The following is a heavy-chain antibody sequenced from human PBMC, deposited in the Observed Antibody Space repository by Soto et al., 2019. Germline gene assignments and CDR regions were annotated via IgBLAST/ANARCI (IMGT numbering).Heavy chain of an antibody. CDR3: ARVGITMVRGVIIEAYYFDY. J-gene: IGHJ4*02. V-gene: IGHV1-69*06. CDR1: GGTFSSYA. Sequence: SVKVSCKASGGTFSSYAISWVRQAPGQGLEWMGGIIPIFGTANYAQKFQGRVTITADKSTSTAYMELSSLRSEDTAVYYCARVGITMVRGVIIEAYYFDYWGQGTLVTVSS. CDR2: IIPIFGTA. D-gene: IGHD3-10*01.